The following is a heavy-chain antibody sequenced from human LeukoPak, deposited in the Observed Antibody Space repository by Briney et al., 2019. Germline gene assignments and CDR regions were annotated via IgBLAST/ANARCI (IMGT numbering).Heavy chain of an antibody. CDR2: INHSGST. V-gene: IGHV4-34*01. Sequence: IPSETLSLTCAVYGGSFSGYYWSWIRQPPGKGLEWIGEINHSGSTNYNPSLKSRVTISVDTSKNQFSLKLSSVTAADTAVYYCARSTYYYDSSGYYSYWGQGTLVTVSS. CDR3: ARSTYYYDSSGYYSY. D-gene: IGHD3-22*01. CDR1: GGSFSGYY. J-gene: IGHJ4*02.